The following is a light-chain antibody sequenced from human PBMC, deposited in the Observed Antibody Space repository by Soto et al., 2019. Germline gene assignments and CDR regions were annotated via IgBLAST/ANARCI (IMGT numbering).Light chain of an antibody. J-gene: IGLJ3*02. CDR1: SSNIGNNY. CDR2: DNN. V-gene: IGLV1-51*01. CDR3: GTWDSSLSAGV. Sequence: QSVLTQPPSVSAAPGQTVTISCSGSSSNIGNNYVSWYQQLPGTAPKLLIYDNNKRPSGIPDRFSGSKSGTSATLGITGLRTGDEADYYCGTWDSSLSAGVFGGGTQLTVL.